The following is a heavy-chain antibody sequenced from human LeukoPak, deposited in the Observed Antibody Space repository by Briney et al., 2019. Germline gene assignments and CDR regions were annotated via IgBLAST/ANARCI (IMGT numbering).Heavy chain of an antibody. CDR1: GFTVSSNY. D-gene: IGHD6-13*01. J-gene: IGHJ4*02. CDR3: AKGIAAAMDY. Sequence: GGSLRLSCAASGFTVSSNYMSWVRQAPGKGLEWVSAISANDGDTYYADSVKGRFTISRDNSRNTLYLQMNSLRADDTAVYYCAKGIAAAMDYWGQGTLVTVSA. V-gene: IGHV3-23*01. CDR2: ISANDGDT.